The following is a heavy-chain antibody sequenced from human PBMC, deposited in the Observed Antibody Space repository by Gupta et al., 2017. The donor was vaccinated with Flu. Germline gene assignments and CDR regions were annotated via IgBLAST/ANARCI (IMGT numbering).Heavy chain of an antibody. D-gene: IGHD4-17*01. CDR1: GFTLSDYW. Sequence: EVQLVESGGGLVKPGGSLSVSCGASGFTLSDYWLSWVRQAPGKGPEWVANINRDGSVINYMDFVRGRFTISRDNAKNAVYFQMNSLRVDDTAVYYCARDVGSGDYDSWGQGTLVTVSS. J-gene: IGHJ5*01. CDR2: INRDGSVI. V-gene: IGHV3-7*01. CDR3: ARDVGSGDYDS.